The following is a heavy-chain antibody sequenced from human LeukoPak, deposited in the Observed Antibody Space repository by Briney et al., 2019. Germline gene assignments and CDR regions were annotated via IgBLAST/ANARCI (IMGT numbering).Heavy chain of an antibody. V-gene: IGHV3-48*01. CDR1: GFTFSDYS. Sequence: GGSLRLSCAVSGFTFSDYSMKWVPQAPGKGREWSSYIGIDSGNTNYADSVKGRFTISGDKAKNSLYLQMNSLRVEDTAVYYCARDYKYAFDNWGQGTLVTVSS. CDR2: IGIDSGNT. J-gene: IGHJ4*02. D-gene: IGHD5-24*01. CDR3: ARDYKYAFDN.